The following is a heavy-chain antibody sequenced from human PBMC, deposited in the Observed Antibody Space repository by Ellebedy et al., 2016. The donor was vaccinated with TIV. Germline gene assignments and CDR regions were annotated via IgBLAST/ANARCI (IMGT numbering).Heavy chain of an antibody. V-gene: IGHV3-7*03. Sequence: PGGSLRLSCAASGFTFSGYWMNWVRQAPGKGLEWVANIKEDGTEKYYVDSVKGRFTISRDNAKNSLYLQMNSLRAEDTAVYYCAKDNSGTYYYYGMDVWGQGTTVTVSS. J-gene: IGHJ6*02. D-gene: IGHD1-26*01. CDR3: AKDNSGTYYYYGMDV. CDR1: GFTFSGYW. CDR2: IKEDGTEK.